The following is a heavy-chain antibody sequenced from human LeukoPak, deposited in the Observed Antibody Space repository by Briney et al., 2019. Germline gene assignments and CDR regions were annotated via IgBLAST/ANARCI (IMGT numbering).Heavy chain of an antibody. CDR2: IYYSGST. J-gene: IGHJ5*02. D-gene: IGHD4-17*01. Sequence: PSETLSLTCTVSGGSISSYYWSWIRQPPGKGLEWIGNIYYSGSTNYNPSLKSRVTISVDTSKNQFSLKLSSVTAADTAVYYCARDRESVTTYASYFDPWGQGTLVTVSS. CDR3: ARDRESVTTYASYFDP. CDR1: GGSISSYY. V-gene: IGHV4-59*12.